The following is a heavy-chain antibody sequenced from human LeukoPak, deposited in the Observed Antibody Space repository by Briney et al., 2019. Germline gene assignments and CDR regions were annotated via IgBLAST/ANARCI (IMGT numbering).Heavy chain of an antibody. CDR1: GGSFSGYY. V-gene: IGHV4-34*01. J-gene: IGHJ4*02. D-gene: IGHD4-17*01. CDR2: INHSGST. CDR3: ARRGNYGDYLGTFDY. Sequence: PSETLSLTCAVYGGSFSGYYWSWIRQPPGKGLEWIGEINHSGSTNYNPSLKSRVTISVDTSKNQFSLKLSSVTAADTAVYYCARRGNYGDYLGTFDYWGQGTLVTVSS.